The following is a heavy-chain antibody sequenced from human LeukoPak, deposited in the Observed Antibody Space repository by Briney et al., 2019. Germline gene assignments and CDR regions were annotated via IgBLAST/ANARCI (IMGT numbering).Heavy chain of an antibody. D-gene: IGHD4-17*01. CDR3: ARDSKRGDYVNWFDP. V-gene: IGHV3-7*01. J-gene: IGHJ5*02. CDR1: GFTFSSYW. CDR2: IKQDGSEK. Sequence: GGSLRLSCAASGFTFSSYWMSWVRQAPGKGLEWVANIKQDGSEKYYVDSVKGRFTISRDNAKNSLYLQMNSLRAEDTAVYYCARDSKRGDYVNWFDPWGQGTLVTVSS.